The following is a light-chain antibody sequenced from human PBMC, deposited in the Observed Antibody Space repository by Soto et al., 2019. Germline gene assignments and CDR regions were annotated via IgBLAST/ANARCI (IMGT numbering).Light chain of an antibody. CDR1: QKINNY. CDR3: QQYENLPT. CDR2: DAS. Sequence: DIQMTQSPSSLSASVGDRVTITCQASQKINNYSNWYQQKPGRAPKLLIYDASNLEAGVPSRFRGSGSGTDFTFTISRLQPEDIATYYCQQYENLPTFGQGTRLEIK. J-gene: IGKJ5*01. V-gene: IGKV1-33*01.